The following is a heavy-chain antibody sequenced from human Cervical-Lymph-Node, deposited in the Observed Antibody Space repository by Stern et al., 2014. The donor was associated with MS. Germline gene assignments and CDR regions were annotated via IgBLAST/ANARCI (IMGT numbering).Heavy chain of an antibody. Sequence: QVQLVQSGAEVKKPGSSVKVSCTASGGAFSRYAISWVRQAPGQGLEWMGGLIPTFGTTNYAQKFQDRVTLTADKSTSTAYMELSSLSSEDTAVYYCATYSGSFYFDYWGQGTLVTVSS. CDR1: GGAFSRYA. CDR2: LIPTFGTT. CDR3: ATYSGSFYFDY. J-gene: IGHJ4*02. V-gene: IGHV1-69*06. D-gene: IGHD1-26*01.